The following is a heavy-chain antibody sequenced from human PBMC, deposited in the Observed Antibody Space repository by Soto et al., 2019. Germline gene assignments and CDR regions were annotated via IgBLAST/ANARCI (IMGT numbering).Heavy chain of an antibody. J-gene: IGHJ3*02. Sequence: SETLSLTCTVSGGCVSSANYYWNWIRQPPGKGLEWIGYIYYSGSTNYNPSLKSRVTISVDTSKNQFSLKLSSVTAADTAVYYCARDNKNTEIRSSDIWGQGTMVTVSS. D-gene: IGHD2-2*02. CDR1: GGCVSSANYY. CDR3: ARDNKNTEIRSSDI. V-gene: IGHV4-61*01. CDR2: IYYSGST.